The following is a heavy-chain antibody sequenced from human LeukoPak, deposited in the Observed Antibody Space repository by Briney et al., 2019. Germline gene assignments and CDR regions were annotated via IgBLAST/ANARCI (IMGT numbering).Heavy chain of an antibody. D-gene: IGHD6-19*01. J-gene: IGHJ6*02. CDR2: IYYSGST. Sequence: SETLSLTCTVSGGSVSSGSYYWSWIRQPPGKGLEWIGYIYYSGSTNYNPSLKSRVTISVDTSKNQFSLKLSSVTAADTAVYYCARQPSGWYENYYYGMDVWGQGTTVTVSS. CDR1: GGSVSSGSYY. CDR3: ARQPSGWYENYYYGMDV. V-gene: IGHV4-61*01.